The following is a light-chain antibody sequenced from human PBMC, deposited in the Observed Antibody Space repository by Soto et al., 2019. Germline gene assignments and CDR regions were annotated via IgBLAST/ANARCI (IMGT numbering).Light chain of an antibody. V-gene: IGKV3-11*01. J-gene: IGKJ2*01. CDR2: DAS. CDR1: QSVSSY. Sequence: EIVLTQSPATLSLSPGERATLSCRASQSVSSYLAWYQQKPGQAPRLLIYDASNRATGIPARVSGSGSGTDFTLTISRLEPEDFAVYYCQQRSNWPRTFGQGTKLEIK. CDR3: QQRSNWPRT.